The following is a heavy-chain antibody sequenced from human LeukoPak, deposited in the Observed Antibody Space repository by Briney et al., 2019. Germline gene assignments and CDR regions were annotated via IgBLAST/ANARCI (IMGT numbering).Heavy chain of an antibody. CDR3: ARARWPGIWFDP. CDR1: GFTVSSNY. V-gene: IGHV3-53*01. Sequence: GSLRLSCAASGFTVSSNYISWVRQAPGKGLEWVSVIYSGGRTYYADSVKGRFTITRDNSKNTLYLQMNSLRAEDTAVYYCARARWPGIWFDPWGQGTLVTVSS. CDR2: IYSGGRT. J-gene: IGHJ5*02. D-gene: IGHD4-23*01.